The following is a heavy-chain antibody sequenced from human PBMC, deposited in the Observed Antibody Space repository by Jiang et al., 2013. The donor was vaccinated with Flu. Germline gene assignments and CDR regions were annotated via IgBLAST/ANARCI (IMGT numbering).Heavy chain of an antibody. V-gene: IGHV1-18*01. CDR2: ISPYNGDT. Sequence: SGAEVKKPGASVKVSCKASGYIFINYGIMWVRQAPGQGLEWMGWISPYNGDTSYAQNLQGRVTMTTDTSTSTAYMELRSLRSDDTAVYYCARDAVEMATIRACDIWGQGTMVTVSS. CDR3: ARDAVEMATIRACDI. J-gene: IGHJ3*02. CDR1: GYIFINYG. D-gene: IGHD5-24*01.